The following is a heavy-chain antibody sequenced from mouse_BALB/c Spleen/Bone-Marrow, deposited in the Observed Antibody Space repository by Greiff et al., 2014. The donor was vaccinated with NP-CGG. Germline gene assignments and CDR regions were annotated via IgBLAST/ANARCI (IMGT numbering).Heavy chain of an antibody. CDR3: ARVRNWADY. D-gene: IGHD4-1*01. J-gene: IGHJ2*01. CDR1: GYAFSSYW. V-gene: IGHV1-80*01. CDR2: IYPGDGDT. Sequence: VQLVESGAELVRPGSSVKISCKASGYAFSSYWMNWVKQRPGQGLEWIGQIYPGDGDTNYNGKFKGKATLTADKPSSTAYMQLSSLTSEDSAVYFCARVRNWADYWGQGTTLTVSS.